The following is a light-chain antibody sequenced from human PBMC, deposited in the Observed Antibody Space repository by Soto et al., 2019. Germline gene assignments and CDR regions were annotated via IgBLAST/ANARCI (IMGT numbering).Light chain of an antibody. CDR1: QSVSSY. Sequence: ESVLAQSPATGSLTPGERATRSCGPRQSVSSYLAGYQQKPGQAPSLLIYDASTRATGIPARFSGSGSATDFTLTISSLEPEDFAVYYCQQRSNWPPTFGQGTKVDI. CDR3: QQRSNWPPT. J-gene: IGKJ1*01. V-gene: IGKV3-11*01. CDR2: DAS.